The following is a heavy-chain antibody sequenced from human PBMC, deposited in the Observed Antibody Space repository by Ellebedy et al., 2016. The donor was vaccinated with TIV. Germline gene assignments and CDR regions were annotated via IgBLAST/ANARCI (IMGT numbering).Heavy chain of an antibody. J-gene: IGHJ4*02. CDR3: ARDGAPYFGSGSYIYYFDY. CDR2: IWYDGNNK. V-gene: IGHV3-33*01. Sequence: GGSLRLXXAASGFTFSSYGMHWVRQASGKGLEWVAVIWYDGNNKYYADSVKGRFTISRDDSKNTVYLQMNSLRADDTAVYYCARDGAPYFGSGSYIYYFDYWGQGTLVTVSS. D-gene: IGHD3-10*01. CDR1: GFTFSSYG.